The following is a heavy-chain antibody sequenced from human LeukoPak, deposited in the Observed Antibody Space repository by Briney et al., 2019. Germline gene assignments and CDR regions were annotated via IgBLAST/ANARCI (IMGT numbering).Heavy chain of an antibody. CDR3: AKAGDRRRYYYCGMDV. CDR1: GFTFSSYA. V-gene: IGHV3-23*01. D-gene: IGHD7-27*01. CDR2: ISGSGGRT. J-gene: IGHJ6*02. Sequence: GESLRLSCAASGFTFSSYAMSWVRQAPGKGLEWVSAISGSGGRTYYADSVKGRFTISRDNSKNTLYLQMNSLRAEDTAVYYCAKAGDRRRYYYCGMDVWGQGTTVTVSS.